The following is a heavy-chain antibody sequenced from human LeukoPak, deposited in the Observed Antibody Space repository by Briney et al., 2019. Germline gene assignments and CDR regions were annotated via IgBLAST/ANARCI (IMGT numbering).Heavy chain of an antibody. CDR1: GGSISSSSYY. Sequence: SETLSLTCTVSGGSISSSSYYWGWIRQPPGKGLEWIGSIYYSGSTYYNPSLKSRVTISVDTSKNQFSLKLSSVTAADTAVYYCARGTSRSAVAGDFDYWGQGTLVTVSS. CDR2: IYYSGST. D-gene: IGHD6-19*01. CDR3: ARGTSRSAVAGDFDY. V-gene: IGHV4-39*07. J-gene: IGHJ4*02.